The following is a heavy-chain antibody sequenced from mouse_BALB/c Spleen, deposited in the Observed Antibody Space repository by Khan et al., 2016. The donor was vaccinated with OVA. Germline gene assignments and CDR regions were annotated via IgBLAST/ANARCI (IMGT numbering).Heavy chain of an antibody. V-gene: IGHV5-6*01. CDR3: ATHVTGSFAY. CDR1: GFTFSPYS. D-gene: IGHD4-1*01. J-gene: IGHJ3*01. CDR2: ISSDGDYT. Sequence: VQLKESGGDLVKSGGSLKLSCAASGFTFSPYSMSWVRQTPDKRLEWVTTISSDGDYTYYPDSVKGRFNISRDNAKNTLYLQMSSLKSEDTAIYYCATHVTGSFAYWGQGTLVTVSA.